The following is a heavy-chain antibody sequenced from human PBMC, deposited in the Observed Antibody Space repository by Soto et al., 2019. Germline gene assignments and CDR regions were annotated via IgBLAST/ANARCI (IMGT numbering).Heavy chain of an antibody. CDR1: GFTFSSYE. D-gene: IGHD3-22*01. CDR2: ISSSGSTI. CDR3: ARAAYYYDKFDY. V-gene: IGHV3-48*03. J-gene: IGHJ4*02. Sequence: GGSLRLSCAASGFTFSSYEMNWVRQAPGKGLEWVSYISSSGSTIYYADSVKGRFTISRDNAKNSLYLQMNSLRAEDTAVYYCARAAYYYDKFDYWGQGTRVTVSS.